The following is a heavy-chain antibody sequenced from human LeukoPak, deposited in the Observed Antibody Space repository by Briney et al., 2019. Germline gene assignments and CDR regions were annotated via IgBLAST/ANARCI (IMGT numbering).Heavy chain of an antibody. Sequence: SETLSLTCTVSGYSISSGYYWGWIRQPPGEGLEWIGTMYHSGNTYYNPSLKSRVTISVDTSKNQFSLKLTSVTAADTAVYYCARAYSSSSIFGYWGQGTLVTVSS. CDR1: GYSISSGYY. CDR3: ARAYSSSSIFGY. V-gene: IGHV4-38-2*02. CDR2: MYHSGNT. J-gene: IGHJ4*02. D-gene: IGHD6-6*01.